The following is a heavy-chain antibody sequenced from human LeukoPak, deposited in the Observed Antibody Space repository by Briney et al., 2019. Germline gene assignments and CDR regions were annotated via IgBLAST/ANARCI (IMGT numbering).Heavy chain of an antibody. CDR3: VRVGSVTGSDYLDY. Sequence: GGSLSLSCAVSGFTFSDHFLDWVRQAPGKGLEWVGRSRNKAKSYTTEYAASVKGRFTISRDDSKNSLYLQMNSLETEDTAVYYCVRVGSVTGSDYLDYWGQGTLVTVSS. CDR1: GFTFSDHF. CDR2: SRNKAKSYTT. J-gene: IGHJ4*02. D-gene: IGHD3-9*01. V-gene: IGHV3-72*01.